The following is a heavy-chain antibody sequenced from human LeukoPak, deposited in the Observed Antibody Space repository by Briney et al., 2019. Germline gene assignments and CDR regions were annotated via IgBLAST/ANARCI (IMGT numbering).Heavy chain of an antibody. J-gene: IGHJ4*02. CDR3: ARSGLRFQSCEY. V-gene: IGHV3-7*05. CDR1: GFTFSNYW. D-gene: IGHD4-17*01. Sequence: GGSLRLSCAASGFTFSNYWMSWVRQAPGKGLEWVAYIKQDGSEEYYVDSVEGRFTISRDNAKNSLYLQMNSLRADDTAVYYGARSGLRFQSCEYWGQGTLVTVSS. CDR2: IKQDGSEE.